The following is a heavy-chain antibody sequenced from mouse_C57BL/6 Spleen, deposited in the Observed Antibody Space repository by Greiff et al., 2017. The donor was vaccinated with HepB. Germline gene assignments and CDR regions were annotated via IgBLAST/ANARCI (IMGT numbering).Heavy chain of an antibody. CDR3: TRTYDGAMDY. D-gene: IGHD2-12*01. J-gene: IGHJ4*01. Sequence: VKLQQSGAELVRPGASVTLSCKASGYTFTDYEMHWVKQTPVHGLEWIGAIDPETGGTAYNQKFKGKAILTADKSSSTAYMELRSLTSEDSAVYYCTRTYDGAMDYWGQGTSVTVSS. V-gene: IGHV1-15*01. CDR2: IDPETGGT. CDR1: GYTFTDYE.